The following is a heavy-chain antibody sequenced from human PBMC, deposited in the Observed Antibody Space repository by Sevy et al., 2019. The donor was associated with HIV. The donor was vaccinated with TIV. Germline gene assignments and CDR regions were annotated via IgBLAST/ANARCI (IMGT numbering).Heavy chain of an antibody. D-gene: IGHD3-16*01. J-gene: IGHJ6*02. V-gene: IGHV4-34*01. CDR3: ARVLGILDYSYGLDV. CDR1: GGSFSGYY. Sequence: SETLSLTCGVYGGSFSGYYWNWIRQSPGKGLEWIGEINYTGNTNYNPSLKSRVFISIDTSRNDIFLELNSLTAADTAVYYCARVLGILDYSYGLDVWGQGTTVTVSS. CDR2: INYTGNT.